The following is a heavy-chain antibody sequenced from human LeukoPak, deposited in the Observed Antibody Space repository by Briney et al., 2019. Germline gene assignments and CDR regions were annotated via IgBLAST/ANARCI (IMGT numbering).Heavy chain of an antibody. D-gene: IGHD3-9*01. Sequence: SVKVSCKASGGTFSSYAISWVRQAPGQGLEWMGGIIPIFGTANYAQKFQGRVTITADESTSTAYVELSSLRSEDTAVYYCARAKGPLRNWFDPWGQGTLVTVSS. J-gene: IGHJ5*02. CDR2: IIPIFGTA. CDR1: GGTFSSYA. V-gene: IGHV1-69*13. CDR3: ARAKGPLRNWFDP.